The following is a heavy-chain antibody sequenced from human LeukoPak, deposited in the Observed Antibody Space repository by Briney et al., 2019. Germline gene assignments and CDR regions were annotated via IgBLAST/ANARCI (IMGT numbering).Heavy chain of an antibody. CDR3: ARDLEDYNNYGEMAI. CDR2: IYTGGTT. Sequence: GGSLRLSCAASGFTVSSNHMSWVRQAPGKGLEWVSVIYTGGTTYYADSVKGRFTISRDNAKNSLYLQMNSLRAEDTAVYYCARDLEDYNNYGEMAIWGQGALVTVSS. CDR1: GFTVSSNH. J-gene: IGHJ4*02. D-gene: IGHD4-11*01. V-gene: IGHV3-53*01.